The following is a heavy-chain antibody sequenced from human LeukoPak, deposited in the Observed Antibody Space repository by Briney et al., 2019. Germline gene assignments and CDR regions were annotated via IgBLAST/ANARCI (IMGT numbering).Heavy chain of an antibody. J-gene: IGHJ4*02. CDR2: INAGNGNT. Sequence: ASVKVSCKASGYTFTSYAMHWVRQAPGQRLEWMGWINAGNGNTKYSQKFQGRVTITRDTSASTAYMELSSLRSEDTAVYYCARAARITMIVVVIPPEDYWGQGTLVTVSS. V-gene: IGHV1-3*01. CDR1: GYTFTSYA. D-gene: IGHD3-22*01. CDR3: ARAARITMIVVVIPPEDY.